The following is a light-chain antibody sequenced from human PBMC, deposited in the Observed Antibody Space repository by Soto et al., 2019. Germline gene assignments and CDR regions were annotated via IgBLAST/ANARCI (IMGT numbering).Light chain of an antibody. V-gene: IGKV1-39*01. J-gene: IGKJ2*01. CDR2: AAS. CDR3: QQSYSALFT. Sequence: DIQMTQSPSSLSASIGDRVTITCRASQHIKTYLNWYQQKPGKAPKLLISAASSLQSGVSSRFSGSGSGTDFTLTISSLQPEDFATYYCQQSYSALFTFGQGTKLDI. CDR1: QHIKTY.